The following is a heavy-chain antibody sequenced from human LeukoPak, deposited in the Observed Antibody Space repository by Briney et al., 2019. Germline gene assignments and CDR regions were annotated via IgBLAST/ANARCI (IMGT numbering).Heavy chain of an antibody. CDR3: ARDYGSGSSYDY. J-gene: IGHJ4*02. V-gene: IGHV1-8*01. Sequence: ASVKVSCKASGYTFTSYDINWVRQATGQGLEWMGWMNPNSGDTGYAQRFQGRVTMTRNTSISTAYMELSSLRSEDTAVYYCARDYGSGSSYDYWGQGTLVTVSS. CDR1: GYTFTSYD. D-gene: IGHD3-10*01. CDR2: MNPNSGDT.